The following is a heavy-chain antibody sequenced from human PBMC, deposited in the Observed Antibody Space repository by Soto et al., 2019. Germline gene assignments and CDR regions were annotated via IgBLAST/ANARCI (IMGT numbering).Heavy chain of an antibody. CDR2: ISGSGGST. V-gene: IGHV3-23*01. CDR3: AEALPPTVTTKRAIFDP. CDR1: GFTFSSYA. Sequence: EVQLLESGGGLVQPGGSLRLSCAASGFTFSSYAMSWVRQAPGKGLEWVSAISGSGGSTYYADSVKGRFTISRDNSKNTLYLQMNSLRAEDTAVYYCAEALPPTVTTKRAIFDPWGQGTLVTVSS. D-gene: IGHD4-17*01. J-gene: IGHJ5*02.